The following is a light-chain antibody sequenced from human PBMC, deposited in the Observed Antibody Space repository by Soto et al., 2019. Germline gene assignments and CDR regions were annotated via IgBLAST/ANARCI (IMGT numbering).Light chain of an antibody. CDR3: AAWDDILNGSYV. V-gene: IGLV1-44*01. CDR2: SNN. CDR1: RSNIGSNT. J-gene: IGLJ1*01. Sequence: QSALTQPPSTSGTPGQRVTISCSGSRSNIGSNTVTWYQQLPGTAPKLLIYSNNQRPSGVPDRFSGSKSGTSASLAISGLQSEDEADYYCAAWDDILNGSYVFGTGPKVTVL.